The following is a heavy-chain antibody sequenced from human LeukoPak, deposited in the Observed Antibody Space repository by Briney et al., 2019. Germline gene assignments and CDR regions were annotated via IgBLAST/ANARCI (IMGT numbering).Heavy chain of an antibody. D-gene: IGHD3-16*01. J-gene: IGHJ4*02. CDR1: GFTLSSYW. Sequence: GGSLRLSCAASGFTLSSYWMHWVRQVPGKGLVWVSRINPDGSTTTYADSVKGRFTITRDNAKNTLYLQMNSLRAEDTAVYYCARVRAGAYDFEYWGQGTLVTVSS. CDR2: INPDGSTT. CDR3: ARVRAGAYDFEY. V-gene: IGHV3-74*01.